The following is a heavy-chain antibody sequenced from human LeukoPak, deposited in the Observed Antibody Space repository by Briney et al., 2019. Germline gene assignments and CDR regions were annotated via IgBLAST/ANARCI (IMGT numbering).Heavy chain of an antibody. CDR3: ARAPYYYDSSGYYPYDY. CDR2: IITILGIA. J-gene: IGHJ4*02. Sequence: PVASVKVSCKASGGTFSSYTISWVRQAPGQGLEWMGRIITILGIANYAQKFQGRVTITADKSTSTAYMELSSLRSEDTAVYYCARAPYYYDSSGYYPYDYWGQGTLVTVSS. V-gene: IGHV1-69*02. CDR1: GGTFSSYT. D-gene: IGHD3-22*01.